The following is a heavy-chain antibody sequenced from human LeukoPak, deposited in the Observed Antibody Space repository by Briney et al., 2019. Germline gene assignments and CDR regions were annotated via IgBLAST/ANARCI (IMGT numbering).Heavy chain of an antibody. CDR3: ARDGVGAYNWFDP. V-gene: IGHV3-64*01. CDR2: ISSNGDNT. D-gene: IGHD1-26*01. J-gene: IGHJ5*02. CDR1: GLTFRSYA. Sequence: QAGGSLRLSCAASGLTFRSYAMYWVRQAPGKGLEYVSAISSNGDNTYYASSVKGRFTISRDNSKNTLYLQMGSLRVEDMAVYYCARDGVGAYNWFDPWGQGTLVTVSS.